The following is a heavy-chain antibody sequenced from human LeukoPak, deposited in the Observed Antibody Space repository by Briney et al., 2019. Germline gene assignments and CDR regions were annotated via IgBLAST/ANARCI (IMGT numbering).Heavy chain of an antibody. J-gene: IGHJ2*01. V-gene: IGHV1-18*01. CDR3: ARGHCDFWSGYAYWYFDL. CDR2: ISAYNGNT. CDR1: GYTFTSYG. Sequence: GASVKVSCKASGYTFTSYGISWVRQAPGQGLEWMGWISAYNGNTNYAQKLQGRVTMTTDTSTSTAYMELRSLRSDDTAVYYCARGHCDFWSGYAYWYFDLWGRGTLVTVSS. D-gene: IGHD3-3*01.